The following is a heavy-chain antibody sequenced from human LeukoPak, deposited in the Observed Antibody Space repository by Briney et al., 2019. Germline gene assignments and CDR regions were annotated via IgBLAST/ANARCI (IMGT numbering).Heavy chain of an antibody. V-gene: IGHV3-7*01. CDR1: GFTFSSYW. D-gene: IGHD3-9*01. CDR2: IKQDGSEK. Sequence: GGSLRLSCAASGFTFSSYWMSWVRQAPGKGLEWVANIKQDGSEKYYVDSVKGRFTISRDNAKNSLYLQMNSLRAEDTAVYYCARVGGYFDWLARWFDPWGQGTLVTVSS. CDR3: ARVGGYFDWLARWFDP. J-gene: IGHJ5*02.